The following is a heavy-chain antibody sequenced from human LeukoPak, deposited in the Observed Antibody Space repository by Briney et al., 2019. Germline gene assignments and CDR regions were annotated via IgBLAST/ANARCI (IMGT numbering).Heavy chain of an antibody. D-gene: IGHD4-17*01. CDR3: AKLTDYGDQGYDAFDI. Sequence: PGGSLRLSCAASGFTFSNYAMNWVRQAPGRGLEWVSAISGSGGSTYYADSVKGRFTISRDNSKNTLYLQMNSLRAEDTAVYYCAKLTDYGDQGYDAFDIWGQGTMVTVSS. V-gene: IGHV3-23*01. CDR1: GFTFSNYA. J-gene: IGHJ3*02. CDR2: ISGSGGST.